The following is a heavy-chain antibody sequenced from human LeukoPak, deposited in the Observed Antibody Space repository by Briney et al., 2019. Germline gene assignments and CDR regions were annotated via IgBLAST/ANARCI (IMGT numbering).Heavy chain of an antibody. CDR1: GFTFSSYS. CDR2: ISSSSSYI. CDR3: ARASGYSYGSDAFDI. J-gene: IGHJ3*02. V-gene: IGHV3-21*01. D-gene: IGHD5-18*01. Sequence: GGSLRLSCAASGFTFSSYSMNRVRQAPGKELEWVSSISSSSSYIYYADSVKGRFTISRDNAKNSLYLQMNSLRAEDTAVYYCARASGYSYGSDAFDIWGQGTMVTVSS.